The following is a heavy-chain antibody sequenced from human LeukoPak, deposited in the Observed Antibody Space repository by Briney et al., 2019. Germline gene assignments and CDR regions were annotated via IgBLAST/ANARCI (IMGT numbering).Heavy chain of an antibody. D-gene: IGHD3-22*01. CDR1: GYTFTSYY. CDR2: INPNSGGT. Sequence: ASVKVSCKASGYTFTSYYMHWVRQAPGQGLEWMGWINPNSGGTNYAQKFQGRVTMTRDTSISTAYMELSRLRSDDTAVYYCARNYYDNSGYITTIGPIDYWGQGTLVTVSS. V-gene: IGHV1-2*02. CDR3: ARNYYDNSGYITTIGPIDY. J-gene: IGHJ4*02.